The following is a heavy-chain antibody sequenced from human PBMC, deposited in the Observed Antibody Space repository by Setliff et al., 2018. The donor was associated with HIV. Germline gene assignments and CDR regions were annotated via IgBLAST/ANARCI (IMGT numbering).Heavy chain of an antibody. CDR3: ARVRTAYSSGYPLKSDDAFDI. CDR1: GYTFTDFW. CDR2: ISAYNGYT. Sequence: ASVKVSCKISGYTFTDFWIHWVRQAPGQGLESMGWISAYNGYTNYAQKLQGRVTMTTDTSTSTAYMELRSLRSEDTAVYYCARVRTAYSSGYPLKSDDAFDIWGQGTMVTVSS. V-gene: IGHV1-18*04. D-gene: IGHD3-22*01. J-gene: IGHJ3*02.